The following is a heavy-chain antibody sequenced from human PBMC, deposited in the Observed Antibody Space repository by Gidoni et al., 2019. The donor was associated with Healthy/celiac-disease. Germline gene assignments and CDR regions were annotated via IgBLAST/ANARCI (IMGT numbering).Heavy chain of an antibody. V-gene: IGHV3-23*01. Sequence: EVQLLESGGGLVQPGGSLRLSCAASGFTFSSYAMSWVRQAPGKGLEWVSAISGSGGSTYYADSVKGRFTISRDNSKNTLYLQMNSLRAEDTAVYYCAKDFYCSSTSCHNFDYWGQGTLVTVSS. CDR3: AKDFYCSSTSCHNFDY. CDR1: GFTFSSYA. J-gene: IGHJ4*02. CDR2: ISGSGGST. D-gene: IGHD2-2*01.